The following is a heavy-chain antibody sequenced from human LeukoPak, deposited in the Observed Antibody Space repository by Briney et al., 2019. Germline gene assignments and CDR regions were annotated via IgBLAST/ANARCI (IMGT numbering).Heavy chain of an antibody. CDR1: GYSISSGYY. J-gene: IGHJ3*02. Sequence: PSETLSLTCVVSGYSISSGYYWGWIRQPPGKGLEWIGSIYHSGSTYDNPSLESRLTISVDTSKNQFSLKLNSVTAADTAAYYCARHGWSGFRSRHDAFDIWGQGTMVTVSS. CDR3: ARHGWSGFRSRHDAFDI. CDR2: IYHSGST. V-gene: IGHV4-38-2*01. D-gene: IGHD3-3*01.